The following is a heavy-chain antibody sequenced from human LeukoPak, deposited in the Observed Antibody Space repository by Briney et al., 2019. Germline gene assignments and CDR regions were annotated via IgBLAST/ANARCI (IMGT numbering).Heavy chain of an antibody. CDR2: IYYSGST. Sequence: KTSEALSLTCTVSGGSISSYHWSWIRQPPGKGLEWIGYIYYSGSTNYNPSLKSRVTISVDTSKNQFSLKLSSVTAADTAVYYCARDTPPGYSSGWHYDYWGQGTLVTVSS. CDR3: ARDTPPGYSSGWHYDY. J-gene: IGHJ4*02. CDR1: GGSISSYH. D-gene: IGHD6-19*01. V-gene: IGHV4-59*01.